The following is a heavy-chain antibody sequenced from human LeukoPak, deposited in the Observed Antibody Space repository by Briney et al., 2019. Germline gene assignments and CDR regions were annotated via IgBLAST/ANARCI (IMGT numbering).Heavy chain of an antibody. CDR3: TKEGLGSGSYFSAWFDP. V-gene: IGHV3-30*02. J-gene: IGHJ5*02. Sequence: GGSLRLSCAASAFTFSSYGMHWVRQAPGKGLEWVAFNRYDGSNKYYADSVRGRFTISRDNSKNMLYLQMHSLRPDDTAVYYCTKEGLGSGSYFSAWFDPWGQGTLVTVSS. CDR2: NRYDGSNK. D-gene: IGHD3-10*01. CDR1: AFTFSSYG.